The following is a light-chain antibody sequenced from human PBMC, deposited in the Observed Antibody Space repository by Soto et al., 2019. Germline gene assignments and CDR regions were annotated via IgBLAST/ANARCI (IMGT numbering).Light chain of an antibody. J-gene: IGLJ2*01. CDR3: AAWDDSLNVYVV. V-gene: IGLV1-44*01. CDR1: SSNIGSNT. CDR2: SNN. Sequence: QSVLTQPPSASGTPGQRVTISCSGSSSNIGSNTVNWYQQLPGTAPKLLIYSNNQRPSGVPDRFSGSKSGTLASLAISGLQSEDEADYYCAAWDDSLNVYVVFGGGTKVTVL.